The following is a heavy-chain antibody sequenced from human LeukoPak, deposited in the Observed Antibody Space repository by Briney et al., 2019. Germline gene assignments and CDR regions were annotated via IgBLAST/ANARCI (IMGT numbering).Heavy chain of an antibody. CDR3: AKDLWASETVIGTSRLPDS. J-gene: IGHJ4*02. D-gene: IGHD6-19*01. Sequence: PGGSLRPSCGASGFTFNRFCMSWVRQAPEKGLEWVSAIGGRGDNTWYADSVKGRFTISRDNSKNTLYLQMDSLRAEDTAMYYCAKDLWASETVIGTSRLPDSWGQGTLVTVSS. CDR2: IGGRGDNT. V-gene: IGHV3-23*01. CDR1: GFTFNRFC.